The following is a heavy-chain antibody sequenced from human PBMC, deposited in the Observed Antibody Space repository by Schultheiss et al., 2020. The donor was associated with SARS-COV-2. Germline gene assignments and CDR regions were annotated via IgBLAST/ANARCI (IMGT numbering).Heavy chain of an antibody. Sequence: GGSLRLSCAASGFTFSSYWMSWVRQAPGKGLEWVGRIKSKTDGGTTDYAAPVKGRFTISRDDSKSIAYLQMNSLKTEDTAVYYCTRSPAFYDFWRGYGMDVWGQGTTVTVSS. J-gene: IGHJ6*02. D-gene: IGHD3-3*01. CDR3: TRSPAFYDFWRGYGMDV. CDR2: IKSKTDGGTT. CDR1: GFTFSSYW. V-gene: IGHV3-15*01.